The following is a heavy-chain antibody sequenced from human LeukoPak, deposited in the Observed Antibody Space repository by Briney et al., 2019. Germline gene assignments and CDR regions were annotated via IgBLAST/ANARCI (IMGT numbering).Heavy chain of an antibody. Sequence: QPGGSLRLSCGASGFTFSNYGMLWVRQAPGKGLDWVAFIRYDGNNKLYADSVKGRFTISRDNSKNTLYLHINSLRAEDTAVYYCAREPTYYDSRGYWDWGQGTLVTVSS. D-gene: IGHD3-22*01. J-gene: IGHJ4*02. CDR3: AREPTYYDSRGYWD. CDR2: IRYDGNNK. CDR1: GFTFSNYG. V-gene: IGHV3-30*02.